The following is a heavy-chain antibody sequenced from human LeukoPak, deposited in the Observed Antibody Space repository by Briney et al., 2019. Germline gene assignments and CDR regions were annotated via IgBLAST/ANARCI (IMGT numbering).Heavy chain of an antibody. Sequence: ASVKVSCKASGYTFTSYGISWVRQAPGQGLEWMGWISAYNGNTNYAQKLQGRVTMTTDTSTSTAYMELRSLRSDDTAAYYCAREIGYSSSWYNWFDPWGQGTLVTVSS. CDR1: GYTFTSYG. CDR3: AREIGYSSSWYNWFDP. J-gene: IGHJ5*02. D-gene: IGHD6-13*01. CDR2: ISAYNGNT. V-gene: IGHV1-18*01.